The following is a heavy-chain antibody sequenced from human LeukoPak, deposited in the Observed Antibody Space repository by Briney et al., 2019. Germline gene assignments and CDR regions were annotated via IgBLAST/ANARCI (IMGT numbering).Heavy chain of an antibody. CDR2: IYYSGST. V-gene: IGHV4-39*01. CDR1: GGSISSSSYY. J-gene: IGHJ3*02. CDR3: ARPHFSGYDLDAFDI. D-gene: IGHD5-12*01. Sequence: SETLSLTCTVSGGSISSSSYYWGWIRQPPGKGLEWIGSIYYSGSTYYNPSLKSRVTISVDTSKNQFSLKLSSVTAADTAVYYSARPHFSGYDLDAFDIWGQGTMVTVSS.